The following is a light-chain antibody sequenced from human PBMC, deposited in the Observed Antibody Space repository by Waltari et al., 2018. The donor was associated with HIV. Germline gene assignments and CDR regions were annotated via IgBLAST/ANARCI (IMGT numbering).Light chain of an antibody. Sequence: QPAPSQPASGSGSPGQSITIPCTGSSRDIGVYTYISWYQHFPGKAPKLIIYDVFPPPLGAADRLSGSKSANTASLTISVVQPDDEGDYYCSSVTSANTVVFGGGTKLTVL. V-gene: IGLV2-14*01. CDR3: SSVTSANTVV. J-gene: IGLJ3*02. CDR2: DVF. CDR1: SRDIGVYTY.